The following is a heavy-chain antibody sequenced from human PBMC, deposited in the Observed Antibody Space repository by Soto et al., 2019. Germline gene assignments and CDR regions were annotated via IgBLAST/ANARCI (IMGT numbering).Heavy chain of an antibody. J-gene: IGHJ6*02. CDR2: ISGSGGST. Sequence: GGSLRLSCAASGFTFSSYAMSWVRQAPGKGLEWVSAISGSGGSTYYADSVKGRFTISRDHSKNTLYLQMNSLRAEDTAVYHCANWGLGIAARLAYYYSGMDTWGQGTTVTVSS. CDR1: GFTFSSYA. V-gene: IGHV3-23*01. CDR3: ANWGLGIAARLAYYYSGMDT. D-gene: IGHD6-6*01.